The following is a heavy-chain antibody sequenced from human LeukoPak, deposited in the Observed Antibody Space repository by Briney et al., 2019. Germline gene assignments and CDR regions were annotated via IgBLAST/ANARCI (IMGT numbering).Heavy chain of an antibody. CDR1: GYTFTSW. Sequence: GESLKISCQGSGYTFTSWIGWVRQMPVKGLEWMGSIYPGDSDTKYSPSFQGQVTISVDKSTNTAYLQWKSLKASDTAMYFCARGGSAYALDYWGQGTLVTVSS. D-gene: IGHD2-2*01. CDR2: IYPGDSDT. V-gene: IGHV5-51*01. CDR3: ARGGSAYALDY. J-gene: IGHJ4*02.